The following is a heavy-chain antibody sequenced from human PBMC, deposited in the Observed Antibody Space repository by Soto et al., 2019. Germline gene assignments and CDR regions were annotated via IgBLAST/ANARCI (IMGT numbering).Heavy chain of an antibody. CDR1: GDSISTYY. D-gene: IGHD6-19*01. CDR3: ARRYSSAWLFDY. V-gene: IGHV4-59*01. Sequence: QVQLQESGPGLVKPSETLSLTCTVSGDSISTYYWSWIRQPPGKGLEWIGYIYYSGSTNYNPSLKSRGTISGDTSKNQFYLKLTSVTAADTAVYYCARRYSSAWLFDYWGQGTLVTVSS. J-gene: IGHJ4*02. CDR2: IYYSGST.